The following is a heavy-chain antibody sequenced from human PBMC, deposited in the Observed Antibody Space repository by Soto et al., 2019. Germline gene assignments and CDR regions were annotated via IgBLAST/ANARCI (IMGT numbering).Heavy chain of an antibody. CDR1: GFTFSTYA. CDR3: AQDLRRSSAFYYYYGMDV. J-gene: IGHJ6*02. V-gene: IGHV3-23*01. D-gene: IGHD6-6*01. CDR2: ISGSGGST. Sequence: EVQLLESGGGLVQPGGSLRLSCAASGFTFSTYAMSWVRQAPGKGLEWVSGISGSGGSTYNADSVKGRFTISRDNSKNTLYLQMNSLRAEDTAVYYCAQDLRRSSAFYYYYGMDVWGQGTTVTVSS.